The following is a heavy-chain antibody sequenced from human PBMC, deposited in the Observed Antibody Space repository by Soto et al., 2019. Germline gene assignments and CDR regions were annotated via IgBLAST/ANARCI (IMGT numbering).Heavy chain of an antibody. CDR2: IYYSGST. CDR3: ASLAPPYYDYVWGSYRYAP. D-gene: IGHD3-16*02. J-gene: IGHJ5*02. Sequence: PSETLSLTCTVSGGSISSYYWSWIRQPPGKGLEWIGYIYYSGSTNYNPSLKSRVTISVDTSKNQFSLKLSSVTAADTAVYYCASLAPPYYDYVWGSYRYAPWGQGTLVTVS. CDR1: GGSISSYY. V-gene: IGHV4-59*01.